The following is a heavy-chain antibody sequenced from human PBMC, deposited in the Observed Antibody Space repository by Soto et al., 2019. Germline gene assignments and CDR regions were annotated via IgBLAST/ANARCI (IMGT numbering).Heavy chain of an antibody. Sequence: ASVKVSCKASGYTFTSYSMHWVRQAPGQRLEWMGWINAGNGNTKYSQKYQGRVTITRDTSASTAYMELSSLRSEDTAVYYCARAGTLVVTAMFVLWGQGTLVTESS. CDR1: GYTFTSYS. CDR3: ARAGTLVVTAMFVL. D-gene: IGHD2-21*02. V-gene: IGHV1-3*01. CDR2: INAGNGNT. J-gene: IGHJ4*02.